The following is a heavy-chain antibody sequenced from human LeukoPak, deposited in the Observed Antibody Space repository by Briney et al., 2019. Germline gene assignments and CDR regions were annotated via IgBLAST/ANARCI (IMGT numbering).Heavy chain of an antibody. CDR3: AKDGRTLDYFDY. D-gene: IGHD1-1*01. CDR1: GFTVSSNY. J-gene: IGHJ4*02. CDR2: IYSGGST. Sequence: GGSLRLSCAASGFTVSSNYMSWVRQAPGKGLEWVSVIYSGGSTYYADSVKGRFTISRDNSKNTLYLQMISLRAEDTAVYYCAKDGRTLDYFDYWGLGTLVTVSS. V-gene: IGHV3-66*01.